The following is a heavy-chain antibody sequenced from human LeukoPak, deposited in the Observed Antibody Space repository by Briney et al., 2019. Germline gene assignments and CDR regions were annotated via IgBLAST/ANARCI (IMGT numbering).Heavy chain of an antibody. Sequence: GGSLRLSCAASGFTFSSYWMSWVRQAPGKGLEWVANMRQDGGEIYYVDSVKGRFTISRDNSKNTLYLQMNSLRAEDTAVYYCARGGDFDRARWFDPWGQGILVTVSS. D-gene: IGHD3-9*01. CDR1: GFTFSSYW. CDR2: MRQDGGEI. CDR3: ARGGDFDRARWFDP. J-gene: IGHJ5*02. V-gene: IGHV3-7*03.